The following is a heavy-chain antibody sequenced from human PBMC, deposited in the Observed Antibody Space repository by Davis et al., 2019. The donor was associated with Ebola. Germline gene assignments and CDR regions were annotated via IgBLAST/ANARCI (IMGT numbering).Heavy chain of an antibody. CDR1: GFTFSSYS. CDR3: ARQGIAVAFDY. CDR2: ITTSGSRI. Sequence: GESLKISCAASGFTFSSYSMNWVRQAPGKGLEWVSSITTSGSRIYYADSVKGRFTISRDNSKNTLYLQMNSLRAEDTAVYYCARQGIAVAFDYWGQGTLVTVSS. J-gene: IGHJ4*02. D-gene: IGHD6-19*01. V-gene: IGHV3-21*01.